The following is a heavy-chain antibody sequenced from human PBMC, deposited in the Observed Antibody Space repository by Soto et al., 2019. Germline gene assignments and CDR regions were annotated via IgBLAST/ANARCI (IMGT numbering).Heavy chain of an antibody. V-gene: IGHV3-74*03. Sequence: EVQLVESGGGLVQPGGSLRLSCAPSAFTFSRYGIHWVRQAPGKGLVWVSLIKGEGTYTTYADSVKGRFTVSGDSAKNTVFLQMNSLRVEDTAVYYCGRDYGYGADSWGQGTLVTVSS. CDR2: IKGEGTYT. J-gene: IGHJ4*02. CDR3: GRDYGYGADS. CDR1: AFTFSRYG. D-gene: IGHD3-16*01.